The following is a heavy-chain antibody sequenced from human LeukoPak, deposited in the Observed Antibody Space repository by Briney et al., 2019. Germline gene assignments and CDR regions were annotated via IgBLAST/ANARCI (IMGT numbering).Heavy chain of an antibody. D-gene: IGHD1-20*01. CDR1: GGSFSGYY. CDR3: ARDRYNWNGEDY. CDR2: INHSGST. Sequence: PSETLSLTCAVYGGSFSGYYWNWIRQPPGKGLEWIGEINHSGSTNYNPSLKSQVTISRDTSKDQFSLKLSSVTAADTAVYYCARDRYNWNGEDYWGPGTLVTVSS. J-gene: IGHJ4*02. V-gene: IGHV4-34*01.